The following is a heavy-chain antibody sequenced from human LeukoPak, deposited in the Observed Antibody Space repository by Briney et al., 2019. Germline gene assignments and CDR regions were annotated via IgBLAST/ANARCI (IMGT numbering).Heavy chain of an antibody. V-gene: IGHV3-64*04. CDR1: GFTFSSYA. CDR3: ARDLNSYFDC. CDR2: ISSNGDST. D-gene: IGHD4-23*01. Sequence: GGSLRLSCSVSGFTFSSYAMHWVRQAPGKGLQYVSSISSNGDSTYYAASVKGRFTISRDNSKNTLYLQMNSLRAEDTAVYYCARDLNSYFDCWGQGTLVTVSS. J-gene: IGHJ4*02.